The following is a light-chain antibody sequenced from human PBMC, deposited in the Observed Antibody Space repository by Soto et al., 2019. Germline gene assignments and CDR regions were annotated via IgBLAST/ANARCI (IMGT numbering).Light chain of an antibody. CDR1: SSDVGGYNY. V-gene: IGLV2-14*01. CDR3: SSYTSISTWV. Sequence: QSALTQPASVSGSPGQSIAISCTGTSSDVGGYNYVSWYQQHPGKTPNLMIYDVSNRPSGVSNRFSGSKSGNTASLTISGLQAEDEADYYCSSYTSISTWVFGGGTQLTVL. J-gene: IGLJ3*02. CDR2: DVS.